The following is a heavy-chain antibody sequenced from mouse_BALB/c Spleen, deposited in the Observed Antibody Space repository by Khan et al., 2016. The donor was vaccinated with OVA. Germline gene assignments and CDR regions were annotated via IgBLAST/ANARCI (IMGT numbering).Heavy chain of an antibody. CDR2: INPRSDYT. Sequence: QVQLQQSGAELARPGASVKMSCKASGYTFPSNTMQWVKQRPGQGLEWIGYINPRSDYTIYNQKFKDKATLTADISSTTAYMQLSSLTSDDSAVYYGARRTTGYAMDYWGQGTSVTVSA. V-gene: IGHV1-4*01. CDR3: ARRTTGYAMDY. D-gene: IGHD2-14*01. J-gene: IGHJ4*01. CDR1: GYTFPSNT.